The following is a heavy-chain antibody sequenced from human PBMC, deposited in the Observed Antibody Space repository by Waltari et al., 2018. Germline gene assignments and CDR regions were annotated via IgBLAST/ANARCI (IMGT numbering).Heavy chain of an antibody. J-gene: IGHJ4*02. CDR2: IIPIFGTA. CDR3: ARCPITIFGVVMPQNFDY. Sequence: QVQLVQSGAEVKKPGSSVKVSCKASGGTFSSYAISWVRQAPGQGLEWMGGIIPIFGTANYAQKFQGIVTITAEESTSTAYMELSSLRSEETAVYYCARCPITIFGVVMPQNFDYWGQGTLVTVSS. D-gene: IGHD3-3*01. V-gene: IGHV1-69*01. CDR1: GGTFSSYA.